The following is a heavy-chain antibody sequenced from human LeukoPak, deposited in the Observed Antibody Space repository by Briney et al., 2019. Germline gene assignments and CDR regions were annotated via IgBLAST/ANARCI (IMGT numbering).Heavy chain of an antibody. CDR1: GGSTSSSSHY. J-gene: IGHJ4*02. D-gene: IGHD2-2*01. CDR2: IYYSGST. V-gene: IGHV4-39*01. Sequence: SETLSLTCTVSGGSTSSSSHYWGWIRQPPGKGLEWIGNIYYSGSTYYNSSLKSRLTISVDTSKNQFSLKLSSVTAADTAVYYCARLTPALEVDYWGQGTLVTVSS. CDR3: ARLTPALEVDY.